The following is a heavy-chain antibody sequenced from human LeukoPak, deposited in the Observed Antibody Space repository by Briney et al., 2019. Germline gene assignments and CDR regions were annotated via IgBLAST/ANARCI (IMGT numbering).Heavy chain of an antibody. CDR1: GGSISSSSYY. D-gene: IGHD3-10*01. CDR3: ARGRSWELPADY. Sequence: PSETLSLTCTVSGGSISSSSYYWGWIRQPPGKGLEWIGSIYYSGSTYCDPSLKSRVTISVDTSKSQFSLKLSSVTAADTAVYYCARGRSWELPADYWGQGTLVTVSS. J-gene: IGHJ4*02. CDR2: IYYSGST. V-gene: IGHV4-39*07.